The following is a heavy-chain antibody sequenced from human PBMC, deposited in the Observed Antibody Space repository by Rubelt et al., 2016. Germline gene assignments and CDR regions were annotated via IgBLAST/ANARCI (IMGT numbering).Heavy chain of an antibody. CDR2: SGSGGST. CDR3: ARVGASIAARRQILNGMDV. J-gene: IGHJ6*02. D-gene: IGHD6-6*01. V-gene: IGHV3-23*01. Sequence: SGSGGSTYYADSVKGRFTISRDNSKNTLYLQMNSLRAEDTAVYYCARVGASIAARRQILNGMDVWGQGTTVTVSS.